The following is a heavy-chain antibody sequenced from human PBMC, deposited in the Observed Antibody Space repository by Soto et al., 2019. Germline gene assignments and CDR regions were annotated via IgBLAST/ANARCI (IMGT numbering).Heavy chain of an antibody. CDR2: ISYDGSDK. Sequence: QVQLVESGGGVVQPGRSLRLSCAASGFTFSSYGMHWVRQAPGKELEWVAVISYDGSDKYYADSVKGRFTISRDNSNNTLYVQMNSLRAEDTAVYYYAKDDGDIVVVVAASWGQGTLVTVSS. D-gene: IGHD2-15*01. CDR3: AKDDGDIVVVVAAS. CDR1: GFTFSSYG. J-gene: IGHJ4*02. V-gene: IGHV3-30*18.